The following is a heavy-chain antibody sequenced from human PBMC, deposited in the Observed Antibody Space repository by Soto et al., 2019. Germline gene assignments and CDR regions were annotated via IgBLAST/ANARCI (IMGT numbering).Heavy chain of an antibody. CDR3: ARELKGYYLYYFDY. D-gene: IGHD3-22*01. Sequence: PSETLSLTCTVSGGSISSGDYYWRWIRQPPGKGLEWIGYIYYSGSTNYNPSLKSRVTISVDTSKNQFSLKLSSVTAADTAVYYCARELKGYYLYYFDYWGQGTLVTVSS. CDR2: IYYSGST. CDR1: GGSISSGDYY. J-gene: IGHJ4*02. V-gene: IGHV4-61*08.